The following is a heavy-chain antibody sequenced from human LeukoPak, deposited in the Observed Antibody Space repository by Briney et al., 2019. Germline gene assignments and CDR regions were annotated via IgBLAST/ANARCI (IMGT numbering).Heavy chain of an antibody. V-gene: IGHV3-33*08. D-gene: IGHD3-22*01. J-gene: IGHJ4*02. Sequence: PGGSLRLSCAASGFTFSSYWMSWVRQAPGKGLEWVAVIWYDGSNKYYADSVKGRFTISRDNSKNTLYLEMNSLRAEDTAVYYCARDYYYDSSGYWDYYFDYWGQGTLVSVSS. CDR1: GFTFSSYW. CDR3: ARDYYYDSSGYWDYYFDY. CDR2: IWYDGSNK.